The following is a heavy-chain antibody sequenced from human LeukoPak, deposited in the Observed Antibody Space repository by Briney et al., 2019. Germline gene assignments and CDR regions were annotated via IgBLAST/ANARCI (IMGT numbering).Heavy chain of an antibody. D-gene: IGHD2-2*01. CDR1: GYTFTSYG. J-gene: IGHJ4*02. V-gene: IGHV1-18*01. CDR3: ARDLGVPAAIHFFDY. Sequence: ASVKVSCKASGYTFTSYGISWVRQAPGQGREWMGWISAYNGNTNYARELQGRVTMSTDISTSTAYMGLRSLRSAGPAQFFCARDLGVPAAIHFFDYWGQGTQVTVS. CDR2: ISAYNGNT.